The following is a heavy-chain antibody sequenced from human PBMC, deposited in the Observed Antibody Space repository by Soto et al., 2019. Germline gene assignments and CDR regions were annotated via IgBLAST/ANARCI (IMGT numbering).Heavy chain of an antibody. CDR1: GFSLSTSGVG. CDR2: IYWDDDK. V-gene: IGHV2-5*02. J-gene: IGHJ2*01. Sequence: QITLKESGPTLVKPTQTRTLTCTFSGFSLSTSGVGVGWIRQPPGKALEWLALIYWDDDKRYSPSLKSRLTITKDTSKNQVVLTMTNMDPVDTASYYCAHSGIAVAGKRNRYFDLWGRGTLVTVSS. D-gene: IGHD6-19*01. CDR3: AHSGIAVAGKRNRYFDL.